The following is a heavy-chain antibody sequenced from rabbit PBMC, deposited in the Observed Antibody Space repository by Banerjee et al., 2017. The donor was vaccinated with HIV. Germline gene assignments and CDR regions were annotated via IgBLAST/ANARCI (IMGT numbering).Heavy chain of an antibody. V-gene: IGHV1S40*01. D-gene: IGHD2-1*01. Sequence: QSLEESGGDLVKPEGSPTLTCTASGFSFSYYCYVCWVRQAPGEGLEWVACIGTGSDDSTYYASWAKGRFTISKTSSTTVTLQIPSLTAADTATYFCARDNDNDSNLWGPGTLVTVS. J-gene: IGHJ4*01. CDR2: IGTGSDDST. CDR1: GFSFSYYCY. CDR3: ARDNDNDSNL.